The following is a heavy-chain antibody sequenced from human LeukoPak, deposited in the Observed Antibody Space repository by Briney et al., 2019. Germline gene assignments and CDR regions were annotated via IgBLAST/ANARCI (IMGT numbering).Heavy chain of an antibody. V-gene: IGHV3-21*01. D-gene: IGHD2-2*01. CDR1: GFTFSGYS. Sequence: GGSLRLSCAASGFTFSGYSMNWVRQAPGKGLEWVSSISSSSSYIYYADSVKGRFTISRDNAKNSLYLQMNSLRAEDTAVYYCATQHIVVVPAAIVELDYWGQGTLVTVSS. CDR3: ATQHIVVVPAAIVELDY. CDR2: ISSSSSYI. J-gene: IGHJ4*02.